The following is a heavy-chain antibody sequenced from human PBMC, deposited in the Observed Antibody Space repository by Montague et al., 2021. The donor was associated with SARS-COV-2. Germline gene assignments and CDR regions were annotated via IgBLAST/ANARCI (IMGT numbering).Heavy chain of an antibody. Sequence: SLRLSCAASGFTFSSYWMHWVRQAPGKGLVWVSRINSDGSSTSYADSAKGRFTISRDNAKNTLYLQMNSLRAEDTAVYYCARVDILTGCVDYWGQGTLVTVSP. D-gene: IGHD3-9*01. CDR3: ARVDILTGCVDY. V-gene: IGHV3-74*01. J-gene: IGHJ4*02. CDR2: INSDGSST. CDR1: GFTFSSYW.